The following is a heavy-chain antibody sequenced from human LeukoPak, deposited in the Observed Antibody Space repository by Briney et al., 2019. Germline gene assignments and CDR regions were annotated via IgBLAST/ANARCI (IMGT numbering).Heavy chain of an antibody. J-gene: IGHJ5*02. D-gene: IGHD4-17*01. V-gene: IGHV1-2*02. CDR3: ATEADDGTYGGWFDP. Sequence: ASVKVSCKASGYTFTGYYMHWVRQAPGQGLEWMGWINPNSGGTNYAQKFQGRVTMTRDTSISTAYMELSRLRSDDTAVYYCATEADDGTYGGWFDPWGQGTQVTVSS. CDR1: GYTFTGYY. CDR2: INPNSGGT.